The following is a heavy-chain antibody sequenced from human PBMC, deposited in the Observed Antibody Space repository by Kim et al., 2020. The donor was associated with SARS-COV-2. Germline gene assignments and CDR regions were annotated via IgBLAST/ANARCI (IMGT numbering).Heavy chain of an antibody. CDR3: ARDGTYCGGDCYSEDAFDI. V-gene: IGHV3-7*03. CDR1: GFTCSSDG. Sequence: GGSLRRSCAASGFTCSSDGMSWVRQAPGKGLEWVANIKQDGSEKYYVDSVKGRFTISRDKAKNSLYLQMNSLRAEDTAVYYCARDGTYCGGDCYSEDAFDIWGQGTMLTVSS. D-gene: IGHD2-21*02. CDR2: IKQDGSEK. J-gene: IGHJ3*02.